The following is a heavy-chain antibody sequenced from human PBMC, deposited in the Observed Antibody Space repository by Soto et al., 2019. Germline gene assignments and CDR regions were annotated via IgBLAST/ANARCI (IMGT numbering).Heavy chain of an antibody. V-gene: IGHV4-39*01. CDR2: IFYLGSS. CDR3: ARQSLALRKNNWFDP. CDR1: GDSISSSDFY. D-gene: IGHD3-3*02. J-gene: IGHJ5*02. Sequence: PSETLSLTCTVSGDSISSSDFYWGWVRQPPGKGLERIGSIFYLGSSYYNPSLKSRVTMSVDTSKNQFSLRLRSVTAVDTALYFCARQSLALRKNNWFDPWGQGIMVTVSS.